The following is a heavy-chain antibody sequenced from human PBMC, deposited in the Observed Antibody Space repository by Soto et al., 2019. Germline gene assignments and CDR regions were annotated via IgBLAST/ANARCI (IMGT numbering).Heavy chain of an antibody. D-gene: IGHD3-22*01. CDR1: GGSLSSGDYY. CDR2: IFYSGST. J-gene: IGHJ1*01. V-gene: IGHV4-31*02. Sequence: SETLSLTCTVSGGSLSSGDYYWNWVRQRPGKGLEWIGNIFYSGSTYYNPSLMSRLTIAVDTSKNQFSLSLISVTAADTAVYFCARDRYNYDCDGYHYLFAFWGQGTPVTGS. CDR3: ARDRYNYDCDGYHYLFAF.